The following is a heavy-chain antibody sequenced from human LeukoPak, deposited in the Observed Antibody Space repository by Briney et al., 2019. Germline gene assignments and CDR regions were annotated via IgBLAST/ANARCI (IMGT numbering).Heavy chain of an antibody. CDR3: ARGGRGEEMATINAFDI. J-gene: IGHJ3*02. V-gene: IGHV1-69*05. D-gene: IGHD5-24*01. CDR1: GGTFSSYA. Sequence: ASVKVSCKASGGTFSSYAISWVRQAPGQGLEWMGRIIPISGTANYAQKFQGRVTITTDESTSTAYMELSSLRSEDTAVYYCARGGRGEEMATINAFDIWGQGTMVTVSS. CDR2: IIPISGTA.